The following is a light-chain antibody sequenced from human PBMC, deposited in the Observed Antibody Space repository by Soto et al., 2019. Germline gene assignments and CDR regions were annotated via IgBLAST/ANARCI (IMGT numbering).Light chain of an antibody. CDR3: QQYGDSPWT. CDR2: GAS. V-gene: IGKV3-20*01. CDR1: QSVSSSY. Sequence: EIVLTQSPDTLSLSPGERATLSCRASQSVSSSYLAWYQQKPGQAPRLLIYGASRRATGIPERFSGSGSGTDFTLTISRLEPEDFAVYSCQQYGDSPWTFGQGTKVEIK. J-gene: IGKJ1*01.